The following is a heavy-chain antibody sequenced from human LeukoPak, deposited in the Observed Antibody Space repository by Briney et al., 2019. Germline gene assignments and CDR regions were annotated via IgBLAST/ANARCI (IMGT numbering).Heavy chain of an antibody. Sequence: GGSLRLSCAASGFTFSSYAMSWVRQAPGKGLEWVSAISGSGGSTYYADSVKGRFTISRDNSKNTLYLQMNSLRAEDTAVYYCARERGIAAAAYYYYGMDVWGQGTTVTVSS. J-gene: IGHJ6*02. CDR3: ARERGIAAAAYYYYGMDV. D-gene: IGHD6-13*01. CDR1: GFTFSSYA. CDR2: ISGSGGST. V-gene: IGHV3-23*01.